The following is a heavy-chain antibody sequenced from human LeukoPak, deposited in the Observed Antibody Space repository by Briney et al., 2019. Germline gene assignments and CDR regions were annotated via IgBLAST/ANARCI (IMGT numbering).Heavy chain of an antibody. CDR1: GFTFSGYW. CDR3: ARADYGDYYLMYYFDY. D-gene: IGHD4-17*01. Sequence: PGGSLRLSCAASGFTFSGYWMHWVRQAPGKGLVWVSRISTDGSSTTYADSVKGRFTISRDNAKNTLYLQMNSLRAEDTAVYYCARADYGDYYLMYYFDYWGQGTLVTVSS. CDR2: ISTDGSST. J-gene: IGHJ4*02. V-gene: IGHV3-74*01.